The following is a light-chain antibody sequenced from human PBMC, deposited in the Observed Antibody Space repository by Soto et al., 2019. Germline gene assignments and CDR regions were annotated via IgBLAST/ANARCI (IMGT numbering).Light chain of an antibody. Sequence: QSALTQPASVSGSPGQSITISCTGTSRDVGGYNYVSWYQQHPGKAPKLMIYEVSNRPSGVSNRFSGSKSGNTASLTISGLQAEDEADYYCSSYTSSSTLVVFGGGTKLT. CDR1: SRDVGGYNY. J-gene: IGLJ2*01. V-gene: IGLV2-14*01. CDR2: EVS. CDR3: SSYTSSSTLVV.